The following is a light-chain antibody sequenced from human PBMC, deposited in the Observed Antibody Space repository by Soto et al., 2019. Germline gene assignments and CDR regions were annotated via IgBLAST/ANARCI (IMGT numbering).Light chain of an antibody. V-gene: IGLV2-11*01. CDR2: EDS. Sequence: QSALTQPRSVSGSPGQSVTISCTGTSSDVGGYNYVSWYQQHPGKAPKLMIYEDSKRPSGVSNRFSGSKSGNTASLTISGLQAEDEADYYCCSYAGSSTYVFGTGTKVTVL. J-gene: IGLJ1*01. CDR1: SSDVGGYNY. CDR3: CSYAGSSTYV.